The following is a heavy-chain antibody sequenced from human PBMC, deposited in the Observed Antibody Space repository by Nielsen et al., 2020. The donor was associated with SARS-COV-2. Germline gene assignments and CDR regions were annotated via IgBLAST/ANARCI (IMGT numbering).Heavy chain of an antibody. CDR2: SNSAGRHT. D-gene: IGHD3-10*01. CDR1: GFRFSDYY. Sequence: GGSLRLSCVGSGFRFSDYYMMWVRQAPGKGLEWLAVSNSAGRHTKYADSVKGRITVSRDNVRNSLFLHMDSLTSEDTAVYYCARGGLVDVGGQGTTVTVSS. CDR3: ARGGLVDV. J-gene: IGHJ6*02. V-gene: IGHV3-11*05.